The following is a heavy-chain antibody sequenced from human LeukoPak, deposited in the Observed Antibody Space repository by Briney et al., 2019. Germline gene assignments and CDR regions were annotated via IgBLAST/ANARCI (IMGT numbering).Heavy chain of an antibody. J-gene: IGHJ5*02. Sequence: ASVKVSCKASGYTFTSYDINWVRQATGQGLEWMGWMNPNSGNTGYAQKFQGRVTMTRNTSISTAYMELSSPRSEDTAVYYCARGHTYVPGGRWFDPWGQGTLVTVSS. CDR3: ARGHTYVPGGRWFDP. CDR2: MNPNSGNT. D-gene: IGHD3-16*01. CDR1: GYTFTSYD. V-gene: IGHV1-8*01.